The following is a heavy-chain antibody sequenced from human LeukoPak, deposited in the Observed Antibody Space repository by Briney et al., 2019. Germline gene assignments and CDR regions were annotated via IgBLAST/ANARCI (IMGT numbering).Heavy chain of an antibody. CDR1: GYTFTSYG. V-gene: IGHV1-18*01. Sequence: ASVKVSCKASGYTFTSYGFSWVRQAPGQGLEWMGRISAYNGNTNYAQKLQGRVTMTTDTSTSTAYMELRSLRSDDTAVYYCARDGQDIVVVPAAMTYYYMDVWGKGTTVTISS. D-gene: IGHD2-2*01. CDR3: ARDGQDIVVVPAAMTYYYMDV. J-gene: IGHJ6*03. CDR2: ISAYNGNT.